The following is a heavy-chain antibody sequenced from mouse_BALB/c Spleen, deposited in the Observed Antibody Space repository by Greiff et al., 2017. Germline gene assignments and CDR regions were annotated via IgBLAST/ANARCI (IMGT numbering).Heavy chain of an antibody. J-gene: IGHJ2*01. D-gene: IGHD2-1*01. V-gene: IGHV1-37*01. CDR2: INPYNGDT. CDR1: GYSFTGYF. CDR3: GRRSYGNYDYFDY. Sequence: DVQLQESGPELVKPGASVKISCKASGYSFTGYFMNWVKQSHGKSLEWIGRINPYNGDTFYNQKFKGKATLTVDKSSSTAHMELLSLTSEDSAVYYGGRRSYGNYDYFDYWGQGTTLTVSS.